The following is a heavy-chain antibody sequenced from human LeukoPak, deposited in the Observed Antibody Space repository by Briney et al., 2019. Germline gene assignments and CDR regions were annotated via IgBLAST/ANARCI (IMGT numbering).Heavy chain of an antibody. CDR3: ARDREQWLVRRFDY. CDR1: GFSFSSHA. J-gene: IGHJ4*02. V-gene: IGHV3-30*12. Sequence: PGGSLRLSCAASGFSFSSHAMHWVRQAPGKGLEWVAFISYDGSTKTYADSVKGRFTTSRDISLHLQMNSLRAEDTAVYYCARDREQWLVRRFDYWGQGTLVTVSS. D-gene: IGHD6-19*01. CDR2: ISYDGSTK.